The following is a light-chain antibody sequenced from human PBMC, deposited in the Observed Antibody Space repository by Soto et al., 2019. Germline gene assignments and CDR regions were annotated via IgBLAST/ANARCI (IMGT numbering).Light chain of an antibody. CDR1: QSISVW. J-gene: IGKJ1*01. CDR3: QQYNSYSPT. CDR2: KAS. Sequence: DIQRTQSTSTLSASVGDRVTITCRASQSISVWLAWYQQKAGKAPNLLIYKASRLESGVPSRFSGSGSETEFTLTISGLQPGDSATYYCQQYNSYSPTFGQGTKVDIK. V-gene: IGKV1-5*03.